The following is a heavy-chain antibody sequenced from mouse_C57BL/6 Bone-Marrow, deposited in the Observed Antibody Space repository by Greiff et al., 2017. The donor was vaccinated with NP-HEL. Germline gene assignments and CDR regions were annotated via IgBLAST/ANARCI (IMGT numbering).Heavy chain of an antibody. CDR3: TNSYYFDY. Sequence: VQLQQSGAELVRPGASVKLSCTASGFNIKDDYMHWVKQRPEQGLEWIGWIDPENGDTEYASKFQGKATITADTSSNTAYLQLSSLTSEDTAVYYCTNSYYFDYWGQGTTLTVSS. V-gene: IGHV14-4*01. CDR1: GFNIKDDY. CDR2: IDPENGDT. J-gene: IGHJ2*01.